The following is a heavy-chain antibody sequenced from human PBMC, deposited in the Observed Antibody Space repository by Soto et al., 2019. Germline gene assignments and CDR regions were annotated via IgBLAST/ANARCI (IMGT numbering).Heavy chain of an antibody. CDR1: GFSLSTSGVG. CDR3: AHRLVGRGFDP. V-gene: IGHV2-5*02. D-gene: IGHD3-10*01. Sequence: QITLKESGPTLVKPTQTLTLTCTFSGFSLSTSGVGVGWIRQPPGKAPEWLTLIYWDDDKRYSPSLKSRLTITKDSSKNPVVLTMTNMDPVDTATYYCAHRLVGRGFDPWGQGTLVTVSS. J-gene: IGHJ5*02. CDR2: IYWDDDK.